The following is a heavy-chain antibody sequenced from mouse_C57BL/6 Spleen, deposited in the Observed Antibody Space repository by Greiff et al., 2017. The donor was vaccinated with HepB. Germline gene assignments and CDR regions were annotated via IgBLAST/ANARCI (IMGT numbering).Heavy chain of an antibody. J-gene: IGHJ4*01. CDR3: ARVGQLRLRKDAMDY. D-gene: IGHD3-2*02. CDR1: GYTFTSYW. V-gene: IGHV1-50*01. CDR2: IDPSDSYT. Sequence: VKLQQPGAELVKPGASVKLSCKASGYTFTSYWMQWVKQRPGQGLEWIGEIDPSDSYTNYNQKFKGKATLTVDTSSSTAYMQLSSLTSEDSAVYYCARVGQLRLRKDAMDYWGQGTSVTVSS.